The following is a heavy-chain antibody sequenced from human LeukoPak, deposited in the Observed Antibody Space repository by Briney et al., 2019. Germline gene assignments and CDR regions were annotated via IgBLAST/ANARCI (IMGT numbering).Heavy chain of an antibody. D-gene: IGHD3-22*01. CDR2: IYYGGST. Sequence: PSETLSLTCTVSGGSISSGGYYWTWIRQHPGKGLEWIGYIYYGGSTYYNPSLKSRVTISVDTSKNQFSLQLNSVTAADTAVYFCASPAPYESSDYYKLWGQGTLVTVSS. CDR3: ASPAPYESSDYYKL. J-gene: IGHJ4*02. V-gene: IGHV4-31*03. CDR1: GGSISSGGYY.